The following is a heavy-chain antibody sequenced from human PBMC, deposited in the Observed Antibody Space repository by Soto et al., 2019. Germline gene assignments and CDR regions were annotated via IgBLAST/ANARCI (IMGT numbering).Heavy chain of an antibody. CDR2: ISYDGSNK. D-gene: IGHD3-22*01. CDR1: GFTFSNCG. CDR3: AKGSAGSYDSPDYFDY. Sequence: GGSLRLSCVVSGFTFSNCGMHWVRQAPGKGLEWVAVISYDGSNKYYADSVKGRFTISRDNSKNTLYLQMNSLRAEDTAVYYCAKGSAGSYDSPDYFDYWGQGTLVTVSS. J-gene: IGHJ4*02. V-gene: IGHV3-30*18.